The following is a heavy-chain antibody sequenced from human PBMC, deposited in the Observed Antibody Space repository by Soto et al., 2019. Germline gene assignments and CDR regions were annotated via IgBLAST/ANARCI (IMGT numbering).Heavy chain of an antibody. CDR2: ISGSGGST. CDR3: AKDRSVDTRDWFDP. J-gene: IGHJ5*02. V-gene: IGHV3-23*01. Sequence: LRLSCAASGFTFGTYAMNWVRQAPGKGLEWVSGISGSGGSTYYTDSVKGRFTISRDNSKNTLYMQMNSLRADDTAVYYCAKDRSVDTRDWFDPWGQGTLVTVSS. CDR1: GFTFGTYA. D-gene: IGHD5-18*01.